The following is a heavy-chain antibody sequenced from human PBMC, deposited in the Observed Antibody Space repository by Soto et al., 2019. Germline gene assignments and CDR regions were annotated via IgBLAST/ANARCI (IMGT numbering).Heavy chain of an antibody. CDR2: IYYSGST. CDR3: ARVPHRAYYYDSSGYLDY. J-gene: IGHJ4*02. Sequence: SETLSLTCTVSGGSISSYYWSWIRQPPGKGLEWIGYIYYSGSTNYNPSLKSRVTISVDTSKNQFSLKLSSVTAADTAVYYCARVPHRAYYYDSSGYLDYWGQGTLVTVSS. D-gene: IGHD3-22*01. V-gene: IGHV4-59*01. CDR1: GGSISSYY.